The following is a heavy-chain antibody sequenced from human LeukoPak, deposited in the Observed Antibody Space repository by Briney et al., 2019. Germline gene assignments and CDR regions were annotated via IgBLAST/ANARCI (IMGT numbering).Heavy chain of an antibody. CDR3: ARSIAARFRWFDP. V-gene: IGHV3-7*01. D-gene: IGHD6-6*01. J-gene: IGHJ5*02. CDR2: IKQDGSEK. Sequence: GRSLRLSCAASGFTFSSTWMSWVSQAPGKWLEWVANIKQDGSEKYYVHSLKGRFTISRDNAKNSLYLQMNSLRAEDTAVYYCARSIAARFRWFDPWGEGTLVTDSS. CDR1: GFTFSSTW.